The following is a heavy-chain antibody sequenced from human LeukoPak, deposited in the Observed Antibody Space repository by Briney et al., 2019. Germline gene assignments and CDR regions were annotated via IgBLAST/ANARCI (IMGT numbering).Heavy chain of an antibody. J-gene: IGHJ3*01. V-gene: IGHV3-23*01. Sequence: GGSLRLSCAASGFTFSSYAMSWVRQAPGKGLEWVSTIGSTGDSTYYADSVKGRFTVSRDNARNSLSLQMNSLRAEDTAVYYCARDRSAPHMLWNAFEVWGQGTMVTVSS. D-gene: IGHD2-8*01. CDR2: IGSTGDST. CDR3: ARDRSAPHMLWNAFEV. CDR1: GFTFSSYA.